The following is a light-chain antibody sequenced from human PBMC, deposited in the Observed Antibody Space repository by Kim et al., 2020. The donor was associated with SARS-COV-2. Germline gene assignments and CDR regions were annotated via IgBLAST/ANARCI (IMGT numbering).Light chain of an antibody. CDR2: AVS. Sequence: DIQLTQSPSSLSASVGDRVTLTCRASQGIGKFLNWYQQKPGKAPQLLIFAVSTLERGVPSRFGGSGSVTDFTLTIDSLQPEDFATYYSQQTYDTPRTFGQGTKVDIK. J-gene: IGKJ1*01. CDR1: QGIGKF. V-gene: IGKV1-39*01. CDR3: QQTYDTPRT.